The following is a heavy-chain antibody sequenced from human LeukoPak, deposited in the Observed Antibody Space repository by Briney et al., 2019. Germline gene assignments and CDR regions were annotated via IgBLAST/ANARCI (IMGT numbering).Heavy chain of an antibody. D-gene: IGHD5-18*01. V-gene: IGHV4-59*01. CDR2: IYYSGST. CDR1: GGSISSYY. Sequence: SETLSLTCTVSGGSISSYYWSWIRQPPGKGLEWIGYIYYSGSTNYNPSLKSRVTISVDTSKNQFSLKLSSVTAADTAAYYCASLRGYIDGYYFDYWGQGTLVTVSS. J-gene: IGHJ4*02. CDR3: ASLRGYIDGYYFDY.